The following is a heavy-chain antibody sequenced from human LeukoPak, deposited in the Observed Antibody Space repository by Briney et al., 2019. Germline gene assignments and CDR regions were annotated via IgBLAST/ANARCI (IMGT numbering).Heavy chain of an antibody. Sequence: SETLSLTCAVYGGPFSDYYWSWIRQPPGKGLEWIGKINHSGSTNYSPSLKSRVTISVDTSKNQFSLKLSSVTAADTAVYYCAREGITYYYDSSGYYPYWGQGTLVTVSS. V-gene: IGHV4-34*01. J-gene: IGHJ4*02. CDR3: AREGITYYYDSSGYYPY. CDR1: GGPFSDYY. CDR2: INHSGST. D-gene: IGHD3-22*01.